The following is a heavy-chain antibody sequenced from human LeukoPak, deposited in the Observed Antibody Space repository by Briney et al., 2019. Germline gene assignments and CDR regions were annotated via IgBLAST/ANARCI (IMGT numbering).Heavy chain of an antibody. CDR1: GFTLSSYA. CDR3: AKDPSKLGYFDY. V-gene: IGHV3-23*01. J-gene: IGHJ4*02. CDR2: ISSDGGSS. Sequence: GGSLSLSCAASGFTLSSYAMSWVPQAPGKGLEWVSAISSDGGSSYYADSVKGRFTISRDNSKNTLYLQMNSLRAEDTAVYYCAKDPSKLGYFDYWGQGTLVTVSS.